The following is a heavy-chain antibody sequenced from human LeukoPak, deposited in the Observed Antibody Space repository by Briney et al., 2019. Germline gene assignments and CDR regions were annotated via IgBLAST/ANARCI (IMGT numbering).Heavy chain of an antibody. CDR2: IIPIFGTA. J-gene: IGHJ4*02. V-gene: IGHV1-69*05. CDR1: GGTFSSYA. D-gene: IGHD2-2*01. CDR3: AISFRRYCSSTSCSTAYYLDY. Sequence: SVKVSCKASGGTFSSYAISWVRQASGQGLEWMGGIIPIFGTANYAQKFQGRVTITTDESTSTAYMELSSLRSEDTAVYYCAISFRRYCSSTSCSTAYYLDYWGQGTLVTVSS.